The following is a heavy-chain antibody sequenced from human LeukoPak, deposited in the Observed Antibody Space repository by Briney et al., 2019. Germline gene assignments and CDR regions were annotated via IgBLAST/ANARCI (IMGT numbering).Heavy chain of an antibody. Sequence: PSETLSLTCTVSGGSISSGSYYWSWIRQPAGKGLEWIGRIYTSGSTNYNPSLKSRVTISVDTSKNQFSLKLSSVTAADTAVYYCARALPSGSFLYNWFDPWGQGTLVTVSS. V-gene: IGHV4-61*02. CDR1: GGSISSGSYY. CDR3: ARALPSGSFLYNWFDP. J-gene: IGHJ5*02. CDR2: IYTSGST. D-gene: IGHD1-26*01.